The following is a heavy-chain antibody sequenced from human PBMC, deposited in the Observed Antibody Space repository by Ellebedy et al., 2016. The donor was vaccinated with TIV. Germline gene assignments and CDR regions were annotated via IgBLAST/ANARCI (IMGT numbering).Heavy chain of an antibody. CDR2: ISGSGGST. D-gene: IGHD1-20*01. V-gene: IGHV3-23*01. Sequence: PGRSLRLSCAPSGFTFSSYAMRWVRQAPGKGLEWVSAISGSGGSTYYADSVKGRFTISSDNSKNTLYLQMNSLRAEDTAVYYCAKRGVGYNWNYDYWGQGTLVTVSS. J-gene: IGHJ4*02. CDR3: AKRGVGYNWNYDY. CDR1: GFTFSSYA.